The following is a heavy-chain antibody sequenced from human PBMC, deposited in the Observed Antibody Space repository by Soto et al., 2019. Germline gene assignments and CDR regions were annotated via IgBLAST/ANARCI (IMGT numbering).Heavy chain of an antibody. CDR3: ARLRVRYRDYYYGMDV. D-gene: IGHD4-17*01. J-gene: IGHJ6*02. V-gene: IGHV1-18*04. CDR1: SYTFTSYG. CDR2: ISAYNGNT. Sequence: ASVKVSCKASSYTFTSYGISWVRQAPGQGLEWMGWISAYNGNTNYAQKLQGRVTMTTDTSTSTAYMELRSLRSDDTAVYYCARLRVRYRDYYYGMDVWGQGTTVTVSS.